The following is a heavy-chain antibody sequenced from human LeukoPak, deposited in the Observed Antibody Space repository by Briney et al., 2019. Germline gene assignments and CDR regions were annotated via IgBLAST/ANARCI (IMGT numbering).Heavy chain of an antibody. Sequence: GGSLRLSCAASGFTFSSYEMNWVRQAPGKGLEWVAVISYDGSNKYYADSVKGRFTISRDNSKNTLYLQMNSLRAEDTAVYYCARPSPGYSSSWYFDYWGQGTLVTVSS. J-gene: IGHJ4*02. CDR2: ISYDGSNK. V-gene: IGHV3-30*04. CDR3: ARPSPGYSSSWYFDY. CDR1: GFTFSSYE. D-gene: IGHD6-13*01.